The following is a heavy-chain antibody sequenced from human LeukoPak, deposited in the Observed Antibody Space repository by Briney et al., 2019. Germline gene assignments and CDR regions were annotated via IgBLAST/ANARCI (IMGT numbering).Heavy chain of an antibody. CDR3: ARDGERALDY. Sequence: PGGSLRLSCAVSGFTFSDYYMSWIRQAPGKGLEWVSYISTTSSYTNHADSVKGRFTISRDNAKNSLYLQMNSLRAEDTAVYYCARDGERALDYWGQGTLVTVSS. CDR2: ISTTSSYT. CDR1: GFTFSDYY. J-gene: IGHJ4*02. V-gene: IGHV3-11*06.